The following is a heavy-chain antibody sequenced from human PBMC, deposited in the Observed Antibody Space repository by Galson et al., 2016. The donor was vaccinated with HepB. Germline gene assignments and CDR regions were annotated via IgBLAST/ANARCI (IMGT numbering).Heavy chain of an antibody. CDR3: AKSKFSGYSYGSVPYFDY. J-gene: IGHJ4*02. V-gene: IGHV3-23*01. CDR2: ISDSGGRT. Sequence: SLRLSCAASEFTFSSYAMNWVRQAPGKGLEWVSTISDSGGRTYYADSVKGRFSISRDNSKNTLSLQMNSLRAEDTAVYYCAKSKFSGYSYGSVPYFDYWGQGTLVTVSS. D-gene: IGHD5-18*01. CDR1: EFTFSSYA.